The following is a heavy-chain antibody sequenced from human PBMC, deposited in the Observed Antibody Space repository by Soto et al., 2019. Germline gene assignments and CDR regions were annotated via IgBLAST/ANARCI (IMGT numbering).Heavy chain of an antibody. D-gene: IGHD6-19*01. Sequence: QVQLQESGPGLVRPSETLSLTCTVSAGSISSNYWNWIRQAPGKGLEWIGLIHHSGSTNYNPSLKSRGTISVDTSNNQLSLKLSSVTAADTAVYYCTIGAGWTTDYWGQGTLVTVSS. V-gene: IGHV4-59*01. J-gene: IGHJ4*02. CDR1: AGSISSNY. CDR2: IHHSGST. CDR3: TIGAGWTTDY.